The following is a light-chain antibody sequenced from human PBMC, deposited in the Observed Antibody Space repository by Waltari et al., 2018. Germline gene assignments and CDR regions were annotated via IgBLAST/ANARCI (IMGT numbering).Light chain of an antibody. V-gene: IGKV4-1*01. J-gene: IGKJ4*01. CDR1: QTVLYSSNNKNY. CDR3: QQYYSFPLT. Sequence: DIVMTQSPDSLVVSLGGRATINCKSSQTVLYSSNNKNYLAWYQQKPGQPPKLLIYWASTRESGVPDRFSGSGSGTDFTLTISSLQAEDVAVYYCQQYYSFPLTFGGGTKVEIK. CDR2: WAS.